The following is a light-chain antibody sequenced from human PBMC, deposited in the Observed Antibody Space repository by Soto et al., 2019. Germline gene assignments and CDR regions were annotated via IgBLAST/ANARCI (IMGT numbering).Light chain of an antibody. CDR3: QQYGSSTGYT. V-gene: IGKV3-20*01. CDR1: QSVSSSY. Sequence: EIVLTQSPGTLSLSPGERATLSCRASQSVSSSYLAWYQQKPGQAPRLLIYGASSRATGIPDRFSGSGSGTDFTLTISRLEPEDLAVYYCQQYGSSTGYTFGQGNKLEIK. J-gene: IGKJ2*01. CDR2: GAS.